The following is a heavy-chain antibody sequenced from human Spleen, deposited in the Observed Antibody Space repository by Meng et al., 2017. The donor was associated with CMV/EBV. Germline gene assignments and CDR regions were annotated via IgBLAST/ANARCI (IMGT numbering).Heavy chain of an antibody. J-gene: IGHJ3*02. D-gene: IGHD3-3*01. Sequence: GGSLRLSCKGSGYSFPSYWIGWVRQMPGKGLEWMGIIYPGDSDTRYSPSFQGQVTISADKSISTAYLQWSSLKASDTATYYCARTNFWSADDAFDIWGQGTMVTVSS. V-gene: IGHV5-51*01. CDR3: ARTNFWSADDAFDI. CDR2: IYPGDSDT. CDR1: GYSFPSYW.